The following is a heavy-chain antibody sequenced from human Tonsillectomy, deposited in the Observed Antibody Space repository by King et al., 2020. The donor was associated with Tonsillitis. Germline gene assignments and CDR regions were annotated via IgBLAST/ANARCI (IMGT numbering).Heavy chain of an antibody. CDR3: AKDRRYCSSTSCYVGNWFDP. D-gene: IGHD2-2*01. V-gene: IGHV3-23*04. J-gene: IGHJ5*02. Sequence: VQLVESGGGLVQPGGSLRLSCAASGFTFSSYAMSWVRQAPGKGLEWVSAISGSGGSTYYADSVKGRFTISRDNSKNTLYLQMNSLRAEDTAVYYFAKDRRYCSSTSCYVGNWFDPWGQGTLVTVSS. CDR1: GFTFSSYA. CDR2: ISGSGGST.